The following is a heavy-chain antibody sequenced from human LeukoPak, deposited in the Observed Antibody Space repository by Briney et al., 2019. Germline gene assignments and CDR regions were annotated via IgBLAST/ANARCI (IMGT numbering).Heavy chain of an antibody. J-gene: IGHJ4*02. Sequence: PGGSLRLSCAASGFTFSSYSMNWVRQAPGKGLEWVSSISSSSSYIYYADSVKGRFTISRDNAKNSLYLQMNSLRAEDTAVYCCASSPDRYDYVWGSYRENPPDYWGQGTLVTVSS. CDR3: ASSPDRYDYVWGSYRENPPDY. V-gene: IGHV3-21*01. CDR2: ISSSSSYI. D-gene: IGHD3-16*02. CDR1: GFTFSSYS.